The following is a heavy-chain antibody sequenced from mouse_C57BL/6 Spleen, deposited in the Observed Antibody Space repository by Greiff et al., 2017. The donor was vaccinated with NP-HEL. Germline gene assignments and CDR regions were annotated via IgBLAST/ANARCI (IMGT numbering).Heavy chain of an antibody. V-gene: IGHV1-26*01. D-gene: IGHD2-4*01. CDR3: ARAIYYDFPHFDY. CDR1: GYTFTDYY. Sequence: VQLKHSGPELVKPGASVKISCKASGYTFTDYYMNWVKQSHGKSLEWIGDINPNNGGTSYNQKFKGKATLTVDKSSSTAYMELRSLTSEDSAVYYCARAIYYDFPHFDYWGQGTTLTVSS. CDR2: INPNNGGT. J-gene: IGHJ2*01.